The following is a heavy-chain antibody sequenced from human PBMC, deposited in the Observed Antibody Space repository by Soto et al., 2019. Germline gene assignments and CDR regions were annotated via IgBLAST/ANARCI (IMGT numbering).Heavy chain of an antibody. CDR1: GFTFSSYG. CDR3: ARDFRIVVVPGRWFDP. J-gene: IGHJ5*02. Sequence: GGSLRLCCAASGFTFSSYGMRWVRQAPGKGLEWVASISSSSSYIYYADSVKGRFTISRDNAKNSLYLQMNSLRAEGTAVYYCARDFRIVVVPGRWFDPWGQGALVTVSS. D-gene: IGHD2-2*01. CDR2: ISSSSSYI. V-gene: IGHV3-21*01.